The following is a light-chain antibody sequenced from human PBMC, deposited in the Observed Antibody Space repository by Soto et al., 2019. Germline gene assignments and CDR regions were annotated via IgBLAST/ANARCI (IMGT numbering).Light chain of an antibody. J-gene: IGKJ4*01. CDR3: QQYYTWPVT. CDR2: YAS. CDR1: QSVSSR. V-gene: IGKV3-15*01. Sequence: EIVMTQSPATLSVSPGERVTLSCRASQSVSSRLAWYQQKPGQSPRLLISYASRGATGIPARFSGSGSGTDFTLTINSLQSEDFAVYYCQQYYTWPVTFGGGTKV.